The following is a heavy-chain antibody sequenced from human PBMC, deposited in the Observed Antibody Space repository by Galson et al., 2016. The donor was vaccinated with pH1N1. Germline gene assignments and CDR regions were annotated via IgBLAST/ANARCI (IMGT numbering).Heavy chain of an antibody. Sequence: SVKVSCKASGYTFTSFYIHWARQAPGQGLEWMGRINPNRGDSNFAQKFQGRVAMTSDTSIGIAYMELSSLRSDDTAFYYCAKASDLSAYDLDYFDYWGQGTLVTVSS. CDR2: INPNRGDS. V-gene: IGHV1-2*06. CDR1: GYTFTSFY. CDR3: AKASDLSAYDLDYFDY. D-gene: IGHD5-12*01. J-gene: IGHJ4*02.